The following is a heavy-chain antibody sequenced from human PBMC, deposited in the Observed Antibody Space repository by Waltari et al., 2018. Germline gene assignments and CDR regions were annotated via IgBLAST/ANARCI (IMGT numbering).Heavy chain of an antibody. CDR2: IYSGGSST. V-gene: IGHV3-23*03. CDR3: ARDGYSDAFDI. J-gene: IGHJ3*02. Sequence: EVQLLESGGGLVQPGGSLRLSCAASGFTFSSYAMSWVRQAPGKGLEWVSVIYSGGSSTYYADSVKGRFTISRDNSKNTLYLQMNSLRAEDTVVYYCARDGYSDAFDIWGQGTMVTVSS. D-gene: IGHD2-15*01. CDR1: GFTFSSYA.